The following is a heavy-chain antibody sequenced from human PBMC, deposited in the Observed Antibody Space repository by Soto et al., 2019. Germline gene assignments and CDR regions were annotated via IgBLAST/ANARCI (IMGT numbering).Heavy chain of an antibody. J-gene: IGHJ4*02. CDR3: ARDRSRVWYYDILTGSGSGAFFDY. V-gene: IGHV1-2*04. CDR2: MNPNSGST. D-gene: IGHD3-9*01. CDR1: GYTFTSYD. Sequence: ASVKVSCKASGYTFTSYDINWVRQATGQGLEWMGWMNPNSGSTNYAQKFQGWVTMTRDTSISTAYMELSRLRSDDTAVYYCARDRSRVWYYDILTGSGSGAFFDYWGQGTLVTVSS.